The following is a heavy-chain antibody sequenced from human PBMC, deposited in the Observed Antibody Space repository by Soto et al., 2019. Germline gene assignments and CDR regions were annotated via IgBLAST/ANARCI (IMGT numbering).Heavy chain of an antibody. V-gene: IGHV3-23*01. J-gene: IGHJ4*02. CDR1: GFTVTSYA. CDR3: AKDNGNYGSGTFSH. D-gene: IGHD3-10*01. CDR2: VSGTGDST. Sequence: EVHLLESGGGLVPPGGSLSLSCAASGFTVTSYAMSWVRQAPGKGLEWVSLVSGTGDSTHYANSVRGRFTISRDASKATLYLQMSGLRAEDTAVYYCAKDNGNYGSGTFSHWGQGTLVTVAS.